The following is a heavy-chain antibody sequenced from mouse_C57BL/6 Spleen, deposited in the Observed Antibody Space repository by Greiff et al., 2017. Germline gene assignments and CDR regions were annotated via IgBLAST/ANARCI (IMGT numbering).Heavy chain of an antibody. Sequence: EVKLMESGPGLVKPSQSLSLTCSVTGYSITSGYYWYWIRQFPGNKLEWMGYISYDGSNNYNPSLKNRISITRDTSKNQFFLKLNSVTTEDTATYYCATDYYYGSSSFAYWGQGTLVTVSA. V-gene: IGHV3-6*01. CDR3: ATDYYYGSSSFAY. CDR1: GYSITSGYY. D-gene: IGHD1-1*01. CDR2: ISYDGSN. J-gene: IGHJ3*01.